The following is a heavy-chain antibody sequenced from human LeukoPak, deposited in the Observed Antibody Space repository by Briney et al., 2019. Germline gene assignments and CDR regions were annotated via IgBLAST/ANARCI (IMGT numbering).Heavy chain of an antibody. CDR3: ARGGIVARPDY. V-gene: IGHV3-21*01. D-gene: IGHD6-6*01. Sequence: PGGSLRLSCAASGFTFSSYSMNWVRQAPGKGLEWVSSISNDGKYIYYADSVKGRFTISRDNAKNSLYLQMNSLRAEDTAVYYCARGGIVARPDYWGQGTLVTVSS. J-gene: IGHJ4*02. CDR1: GFTFSSYS. CDR2: ISNDGKYI.